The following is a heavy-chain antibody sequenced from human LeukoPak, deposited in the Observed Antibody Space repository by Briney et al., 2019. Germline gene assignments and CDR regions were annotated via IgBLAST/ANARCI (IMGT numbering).Heavy chain of an antibody. J-gene: IGHJ4*02. V-gene: IGHV4-34*01. D-gene: IGHD6-19*01. CDR3: ARRMRKGVGWLVLGAFDY. CDR2: INHSGST. Sequence: PSETLSLTCAVYGGSFSGYYWSWIRQPPGKGLEWIGEINHSGSTNYNPSLKGRVTISVDTSKNQFSLKLSSVTAADTAVYYCARRMRKGVGWLVLGAFDYWGQGTLVTVSS. CDR1: GGSFSGYY.